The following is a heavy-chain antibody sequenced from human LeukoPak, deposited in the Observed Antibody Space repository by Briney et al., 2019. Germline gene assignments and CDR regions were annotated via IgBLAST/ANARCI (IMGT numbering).Heavy chain of an antibody. CDR2: IYSGGSA. CDR3: VKDNEAGGSPFDR. D-gene: IGHD1-1*01. V-gene: IGHV3-66*01. J-gene: IGHJ4*02. Sequence: GGSLRLSCAASGFTVSSSYLTWVRQAPGKGLEWVSVIYSGGSAYYADSVKGRFTISRDNSKNTLYLQMSSLRAVDTAVYYCVKDNEAGGSPFDRWGQGTLVTVSS. CDR1: GFTVSSSY.